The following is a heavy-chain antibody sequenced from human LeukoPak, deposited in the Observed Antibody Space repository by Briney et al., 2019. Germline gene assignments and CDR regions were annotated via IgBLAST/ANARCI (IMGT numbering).Heavy chain of an antibody. CDR1: GGTFNNYV. CDR2: IIPILGIA. J-gene: IGHJ4*02. CDR3: ARGRGERSTSSAIADY. Sequence: GASVKVSCKASGGTFNNYVINWVRQAPGQGLEWMGRIIPILGIANYAQKFQGRVTITADKSTSTAYMELSSLRSEDTAVYYCARGRGERSTSSAIADYWGQGTLVTVSS. V-gene: IGHV1-69*04. D-gene: IGHD2-2*01.